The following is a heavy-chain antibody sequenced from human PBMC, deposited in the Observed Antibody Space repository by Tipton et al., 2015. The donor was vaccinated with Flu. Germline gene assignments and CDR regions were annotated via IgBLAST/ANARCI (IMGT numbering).Heavy chain of an antibody. D-gene: IGHD3-16*01. CDR3: AREKGELTEDWFDP. J-gene: IGHJ5*02. V-gene: IGHV4-39*01. CDR2: IYYSGST. CDR1: GGSISSSSYY. Sequence: TLSLTCTVSGGSISSSSYYWGWIRQPPGKGLEWIGSIYYSGSTYYNPSLKSRVTISVDTSKNQFSLKLSSVTAADTAVYYCAREKGELTEDWFDPWGQGTLVTVSS.